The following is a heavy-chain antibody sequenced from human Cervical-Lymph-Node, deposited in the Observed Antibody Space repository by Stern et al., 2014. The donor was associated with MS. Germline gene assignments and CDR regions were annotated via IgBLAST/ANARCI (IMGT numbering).Heavy chain of an antibody. CDR2: IIPFVGTA. V-gene: IGHV1-69*06. J-gene: IGHJ5*02. CDR1: GG. CDR3: AGGAGDNWFDP. Sequence: QMQLVQSGADVKKPGSSVRVSCKASGGISWLRQAPGQGLEWMGGIIPFVGTANYAQKFQGRLTIIPDTSTNTNHLALSTLRSDDPAVYYWAGGAGDNWFDPWGQGTLVSVSS. D-gene: IGHD3-10*01.